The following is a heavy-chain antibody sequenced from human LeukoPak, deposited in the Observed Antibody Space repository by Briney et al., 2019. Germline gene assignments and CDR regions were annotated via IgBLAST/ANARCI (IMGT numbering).Heavy chain of an antibody. D-gene: IGHD1-26*01. CDR2: IGTRSNPI. Sequence: GGSLRLSCAASGFSFSDFYMSWIRQAPGMGLEWISYIGTRSNPIYYADSVKGRFTISRDDTKNSLYLQMNSLRDEDTAVYFCAREARGSGRDFDYWGQGILVTVSS. CDR1: GFSFSDFY. V-gene: IGHV3-11*01. J-gene: IGHJ4*02. CDR3: AREARGSGRDFDY.